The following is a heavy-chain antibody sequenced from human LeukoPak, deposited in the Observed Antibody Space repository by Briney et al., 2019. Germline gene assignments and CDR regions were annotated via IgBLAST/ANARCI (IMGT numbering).Heavy chain of an antibody. V-gene: IGHV3-30-3*01. CDR3: AREDTAMVTRWFDP. J-gene: IGHJ5*02. Sequence: PGGSLRLSCAASGFTFSSYAMHWVRQAPGEGLEWVAVISYDGSNKYYADSVKGRFTISRDNSKNTLYLQMNSLRAEDTAVYYCAREDTAMVTRWFDPWGQGTLVTVSS. CDR2: ISYDGSNK. D-gene: IGHD5-18*01. CDR1: GFTFSSYA.